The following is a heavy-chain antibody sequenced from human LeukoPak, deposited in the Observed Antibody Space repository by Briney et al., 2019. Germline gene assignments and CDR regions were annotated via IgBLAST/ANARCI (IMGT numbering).Heavy chain of an antibody. D-gene: IGHD6-19*01. CDR2: MNPNSGNT. CDR3: ARTSSDWYGWSFDP. Sequence: ASVKVCCKASGYTFTSYDINWVRQATGQGLELMGWMNPNSGNTGYAQKFQGRVTMTRKTSISTAYMELSSLRSEDTAVYYCARTSSDWYGWSFDPWGQGTLVTVSS. V-gene: IGHV1-8*01. CDR1: GYTFTSYD. J-gene: IGHJ5*02.